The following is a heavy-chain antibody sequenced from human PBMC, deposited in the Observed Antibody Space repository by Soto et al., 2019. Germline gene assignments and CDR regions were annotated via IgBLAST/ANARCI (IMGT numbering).Heavy chain of an antibody. V-gene: IGHV3-48*02. CDR2: ISSSSSTI. Sequence: EVQVVESGGGLVQPGGSLRLSCAASGFTFSSNSMNWVRQAPGKGLEWISYISSSSSTIYADSVKGRFTISRDNAKNSLYLKMNSPRDEDTAVYYCARVIWSGHLTSDLWGQGTLVTVSS. CDR1: GFTFSSNS. CDR3: ARVIWSGHLTSDL. D-gene: IGHD3-3*01. J-gene: IGHJ5*02.